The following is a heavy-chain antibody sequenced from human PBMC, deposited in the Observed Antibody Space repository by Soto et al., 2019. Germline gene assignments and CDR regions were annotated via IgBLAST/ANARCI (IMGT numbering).Heavy chain of an antibody. CDR3: VKHNWNNLGWFDP. J-gene: IGHJ5*02. V-gene: IGHV3-23*01. D-gene: IGHD1-20*01. CDR1: GFTFSNSA. Sequence: EVQLLESGGGLVQPGESLRLSCAASGFTFSNSAMTWVPQTPGKGLEWVSTISGSNGDSTYYADSVKGRFTISRDNSKNTLYLQMNSLRAEDTAVYNCVKHNWNNLGWFDPWGQGTLVTVSS. CDR2: ISGSNGDST.